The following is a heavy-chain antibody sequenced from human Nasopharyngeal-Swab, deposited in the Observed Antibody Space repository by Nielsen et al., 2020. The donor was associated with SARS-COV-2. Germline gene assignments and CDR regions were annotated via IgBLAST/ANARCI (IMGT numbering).Heavy chain of an antibody. Sequence: GGSLRLSCAASRFTFAAYAMHWVRQAPGKGLAWVSRISWSSGSIGYADSVKGRFTISRNNAKTSLCLQMNSLRAEDTALYYCARGWYYFDYWGQGTLVTVSS. CDR1: RFTFAAYA. D-gene: IGHD6-19*01. CDR3: ARGWYYFDY. J-gene: IGHJ4*02. V-gene: IGHV3-9*01. CDR2: ISWSSGSI.